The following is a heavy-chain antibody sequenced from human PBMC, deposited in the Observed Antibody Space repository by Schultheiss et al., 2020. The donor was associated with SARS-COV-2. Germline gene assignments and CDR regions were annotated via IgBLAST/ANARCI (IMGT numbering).Heavy chain of an antibody. V-gene: IGHV4-39*07. J-gene: IGHJ4*02. D-gene: IGHD3-3*01. CDR3: ARGSLAFWSGYSLFDY. CDR1: GGSISSGGYY. Sequence: SETLSLTCTVSGGSISSGGYYWSWIRQPPGKGLEWIGEINHSGSTNYNPSLKSRVTISVDTSKNQFSLKLSSVTAADTAVYYCARGSLAFWSGYSLFDYWGQGTLVTVSS. CDR2: INHSGST.